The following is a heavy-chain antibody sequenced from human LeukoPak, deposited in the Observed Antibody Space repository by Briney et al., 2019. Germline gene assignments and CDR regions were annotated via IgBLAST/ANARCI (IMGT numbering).Heavy chain of an antibody. J-gene: IGHJ5*02. CDR2: INREETIT. CDR1: GFTFSSYA. V-gene: IGHV3-74*01. CDR3: ARETTQAGAYLIS. D-gene: IGHD1-26*01. Sequence: GRSLRLSCAASGFTFSSYAMHWVRQAPGKGLVWVSRINREETITNYAGSVKGRFTISRDNAKNTLYLQMNSLRAEDTAVYYCARETTQAGAYLISWGQGTLVTVSS.